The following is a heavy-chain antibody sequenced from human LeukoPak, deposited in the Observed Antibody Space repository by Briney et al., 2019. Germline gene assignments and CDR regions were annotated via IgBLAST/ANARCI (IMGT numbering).Heavy chain of an antibody. CDR2: IDHSGST. D-gene: IGHD5-24*01. V-gene: IGHV4-38-2*01. CDR3: ARLGGDGYNRDFDY. J-gene: IGHJ4*02. Sequence: PSETLSLTCAVSGYSISSGYYWGGIRQPPGKGRDWIGSIDHSGSTYYNPSLKSRVTLSVDTSKNPSSLKLSSVTAEDTAVYYCARLGGDGYNRDFDYWGQGTLVTVSS. CDR1: GYSISSGYY.